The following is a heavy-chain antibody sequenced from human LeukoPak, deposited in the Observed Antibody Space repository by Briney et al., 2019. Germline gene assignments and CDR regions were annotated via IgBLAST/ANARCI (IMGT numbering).Heavy chain of an antibody. V-gene: IGHV4-34*01. CDR3: ARGGDYGDYRYGVDY. D-gene: IGHD4-17*01. Sequence: SETLSLTCAVYSGSFSGYYWSWIRQPPGKGLEWIGEINHSGSTNYNPSLKSRVTISVDTSKNQFSLKLSSVTAADTAVYYCARGGDYGDYRYGVDYWGQGTLVTVSS. CDR2: INHSGST. CDR1: SGSFSGYY. J-gene: IGHJ4*02.